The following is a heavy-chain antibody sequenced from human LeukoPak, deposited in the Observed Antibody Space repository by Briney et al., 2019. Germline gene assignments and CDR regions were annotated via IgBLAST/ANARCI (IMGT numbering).Heavy chain of an antibody. CDR2: ISSSGRTI. CDR1: GFTLSSYE. D-gene: IGHD4-23*01. V-gene: IGHV3-48*03. CDR3: TRGGNSDI. J-gene: IGHJ3*02. Sequence: PGGSLRLSCAASGFTLSSYEMNWVRQAPGKGLEWVSHISSSGRTIYYADSVKGRFTISRDNAKNSLYLQMNSLRAEDTAVYYCTRGGNSDIWGQGTMVTVSS.